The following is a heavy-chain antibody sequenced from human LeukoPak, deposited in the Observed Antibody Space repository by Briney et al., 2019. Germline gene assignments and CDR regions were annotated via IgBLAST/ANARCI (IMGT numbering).Heavy chain of an antibody. J-gene: IGHJ6*02. D-gene: IGHD2-2*01. CDR2: IYYTGST. CDR1: GGSITNFY. V-gene: IGHV4-59*12. Sequence: PSETLSLTCTVSGGSITNFYWSWVRQPPGKRLEWLGFIYYTGSTTYNPSLESRVTISVDTSKNQFSLKLSSVTAADTAVYYCARLYCSSTSCPNDRNYYYYYGMDVWGQGTTVTVSS. CDR3: ARLYCSSTSCPNDRNYYYYYGMDV.